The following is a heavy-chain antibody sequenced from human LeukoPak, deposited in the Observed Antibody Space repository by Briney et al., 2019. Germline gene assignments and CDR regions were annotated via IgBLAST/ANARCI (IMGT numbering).Heavy chain of an antibody. V-gene: IGHV4-34*01. J-gene: IGHJ4*02. D-gene: IGHD2-21*02. CDR2: INHSGST. Sequence: SETLSLTCAVYGGSFSGYYWSWIRQPPGKGLEWIGVINHSGSTNYNPSLKSRVTISVDTSKNQFSLKLSSVPAADTAVYYCARQPNRFRVTARGHYFDYWGQGTLVTVSS. CDR3: ARQPNRFRVTARGHYFDY. CDR1: GGSFSGYY.